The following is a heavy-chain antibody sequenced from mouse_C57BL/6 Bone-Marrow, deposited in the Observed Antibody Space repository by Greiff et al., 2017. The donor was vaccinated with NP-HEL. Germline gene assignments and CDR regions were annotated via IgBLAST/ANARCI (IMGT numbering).Heavy chain of an antibody. CDR1: GYSITSGYY. Sequence: VQLQQSGPGLVKPSQSLSLTCSVTGYSITSGYYWNWIRQFPGNKLEWMGYISYDGSNNYNPSLKNRISITRDTSKNQFFLKLNSVTTEDTATYYCARDHYYGSSYGDYWGQGTTLTVSS. CDR3: ARDHYYGSSYGDY. CDR2: ISYDGSN. V-gene: IGHV3-6*01. D-gene: IGHD1-1*01. J-gene: IGHJ2*01.